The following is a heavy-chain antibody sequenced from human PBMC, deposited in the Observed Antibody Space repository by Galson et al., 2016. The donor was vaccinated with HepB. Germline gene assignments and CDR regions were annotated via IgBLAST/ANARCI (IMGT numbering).Heavy chain of an antibody. CDR1: GGSISSYY. D-gene: IGHD4-17*01. Sequence: ETLSLTCTVSGGSISSYYWSWIRQPPGKGLEWIGYIYNSGSTNYNASLRSRVTILVDKSKNQFSLKLNSVTAADTAVYYCARYSNYGDYGYFDYWGQGTLVTVSS. CDR3: ARYSNYGDYGYFDY. CDR2: IYNSGST. V-gene: IGHV4-59*01. J-gene: IGHJ4*02.